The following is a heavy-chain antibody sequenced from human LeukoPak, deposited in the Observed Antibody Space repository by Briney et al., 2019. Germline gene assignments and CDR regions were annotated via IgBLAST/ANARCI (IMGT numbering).Heavy chain of an antibody. Sequence: ASVKVSCKTSGYTFTSYGISWVRQAPGQGLEWMGWISGYNGNTNYAQKLQGRVTMTTDTPTSTAYMELRSLRSDDTAVYYCARTGRVSSFVDYWGQGTLVTVSS. CDR1: GYTFTSYG. CDR2: ISGYNGNT. CDR3: ARTGRVSSFVDY. J-gene: IGHJ4*02. V-gene: IGHV1-18*01. D-gene: IGHD3-10*01.